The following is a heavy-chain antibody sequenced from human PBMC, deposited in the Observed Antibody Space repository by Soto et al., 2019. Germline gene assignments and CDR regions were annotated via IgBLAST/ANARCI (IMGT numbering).Heavy chain of an antibody. CDR1: GFTFSTYW. CDR3: ARGWGYFDSSGFPYLYAMDV. D-gene: IGHD3-22*01. J-gene: IGHJ6*02. V-gene: IGHV3-7*01. Sequence: GGSLRLSCAASGFTFSTYWMSWVRQAPGKGLEWVANIKEDGSEKDYVDSVEGRFTISRDNAKNSLYLQMTSLRAEDTALYYCARGWGYFDSSGFPYLYAMDVWGQGTTVTVSS. CDR2: IKEDGSEK.